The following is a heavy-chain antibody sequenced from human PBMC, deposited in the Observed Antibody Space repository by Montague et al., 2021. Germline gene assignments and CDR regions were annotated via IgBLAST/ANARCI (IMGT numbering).Heavy chain of an antibody. Sequence: TLSLTRAVSGGSISSTAYYWSWIRQHPVKDLAWIGYIYYSGSTYYNPSLKSRVTISVDTSQNQFSLNLNSVTAADTAVYYCARVGATVTAPFDFWGQGTLVNVSS. CDR1: GGSISSTAYY. V-gene: IGHV4-31*11. CDR2: IYYSGST. J-gene: IGHJ4*02. D-gene: IGHD4-17*01. CDR3: ARVGATVTAPFDF.